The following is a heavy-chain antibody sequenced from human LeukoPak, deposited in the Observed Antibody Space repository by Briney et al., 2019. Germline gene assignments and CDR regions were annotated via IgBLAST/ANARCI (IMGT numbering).Heavy chain of an antibody. Sequence: KSSETLSFTCTVSGGSISSTYWSWIRQPPGKGLEWIGYIYYSGNTNYNPSLKSRVTISVDTARNRFSLKLSSVTAADTAVYYCARHRNFFDYWGQGILVTVSS. CDR2: IYYSGNT. CDR3: ARHRNFFDY. D-gene: IGHD2/OR15-2a*01. CDR1: GGSISSTY. V-gene: IGHV4-59*01. J-gene: IGHJ4*02.